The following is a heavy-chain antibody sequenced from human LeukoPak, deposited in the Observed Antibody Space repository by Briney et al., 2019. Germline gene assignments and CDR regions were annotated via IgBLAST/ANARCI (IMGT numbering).Heavy chain of an antibody. J-gene: IGHJ4*02. V-gene: IGHV3-7*05. D-gene: IGHD1-26*01. CDR3: ARGAPYRDSDDY. Sequence: GGSLRVSCAASGFTFRNYWMSWVRQAPGKGLEWVANINQDGSVKNHVDSVTGRFTISRDNAKNSLYLQMNSLRPEDTAVYYCARGAPYRDSDDYWGQGTLVTVSS. CDR1: GFTFRNYW. CDR2: INQDGSVK.